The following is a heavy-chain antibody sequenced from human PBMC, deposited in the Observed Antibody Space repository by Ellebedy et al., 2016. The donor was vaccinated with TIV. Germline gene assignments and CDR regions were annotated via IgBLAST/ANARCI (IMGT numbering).Heavy chain of an antibody. V-gene: IGHV1-69*06. D-gene: IGHD3-3*01. CDR1: GGTFSSYA. CDR3: ARGGLTIFGVGPIDY. J-gene: IGHJ4*02. CDR2: IIPIFGTA. Sequence: SVKVSXXASGGTFSSYAISWVRQAPGQGLEWMGGIIPIFGTANYAQKFQGRVTITADKSTSTAYMELSSLRSEDTAVYYCARGGLTIFGVGPIDYWGQGTLVTVSS.